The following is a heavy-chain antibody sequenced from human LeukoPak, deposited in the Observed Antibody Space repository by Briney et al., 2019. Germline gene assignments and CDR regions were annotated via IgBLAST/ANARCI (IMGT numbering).Heavy chain of an antibody. CDR2: IYYSGST. CDR3: ARDLAYYFDY. J-gene: IGHJ4*02. V-gene: IGHV4-59*01. Sequence: SETLSLTCTVSGGSISSYYWSWIRQPPGKGLEWIGYIYYSGSTNYNPSLKSRVTISVDTSKNQFSLKLSSVTAADTAVYYCARDLAYYFDYWGQGALVTVSS. CDR1: GGSISSYY.